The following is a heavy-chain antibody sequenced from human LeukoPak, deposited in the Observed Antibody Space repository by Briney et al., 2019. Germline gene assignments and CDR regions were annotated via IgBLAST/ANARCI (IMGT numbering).Heavy chain of an antibody. CDR3: ARVRADSSGYYYRSYYYYMDV. Sequence: PSETLSLTCTVSGGSTSSYYWSWIRQPPGKGLEWIGYIYYSGSTNYNPSLKSRVTISVDTSKNQFSLKLSSVTAADTAVYYCARVRADSSGYYYRSYYYYMDVWGKGTTVTISS. D-gene: IGHD3-22*01. CDR2: IYYSGST. J-gene: IGHJ6*03. CDR1: GGSTSSYY. V-gene: IGHV4-59*01.